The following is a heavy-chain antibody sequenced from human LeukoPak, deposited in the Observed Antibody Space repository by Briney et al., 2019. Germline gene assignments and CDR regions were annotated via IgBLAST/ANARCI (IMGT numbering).Heavy chain of an antibody. D-gene: IGHD6-19*01. V-gene: IGHV3-23*01. Sequence: AGGSLRLSCAASGFTFSSYAMSWVRQAPGKGLEWVSAISGSGGSTYYADSVKGRFTISRDNSKNTLYLQMNSLRAEDTAVYYCAKDSSYSSGWFSPLTVFDYWGQGTLVTVSS. J-gene: IGHJ4*02. CDR1: GFTFSSYA. CDR2: ISGSGGST. CDR3: AKDSSYSSGWFSPLTVFDY.